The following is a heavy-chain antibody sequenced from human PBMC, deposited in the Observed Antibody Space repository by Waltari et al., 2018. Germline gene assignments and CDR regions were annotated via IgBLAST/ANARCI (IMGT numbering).Heavy chain of an antibody. J-gene: IGHJ5*02. D-gene: IGHD2-21*02. Sequence: QVQLQQWGAGLLKPSETLSLTCAVYGGSFSGYYWSWIRQPPGKGLEWIGEINHSGSTNYNPSLKSRVTISVDTSKNQFSLKLSSVTAADTAVYYCARRVVTPDWFDPWGQGTLVTVSS. CDR1: GGSFSGYY. CDR3: ARRVVTPDWFDP. CDR2: INHSGST. V-gene: IGHV4-34*01.